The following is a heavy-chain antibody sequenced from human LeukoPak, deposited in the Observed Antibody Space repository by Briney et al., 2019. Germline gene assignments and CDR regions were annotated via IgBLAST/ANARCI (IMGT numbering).Heavy chain of an antibody. J-gene: IGHJ5*02. CDR1: GGSNSDDY. D-gene: IGHD3-10*01. Sequence: SETLSLTCTMSGGSNSDDYWSWIRQPAGEGLEWIGRIYPSGSTYLNPSLKSRVSMSVDMSKSQVFLKVDSVTAADTAVYYCARGYASGCYSTWGQGILVTVSS. V-gene: IGHV4-4*07. CDR2: IYPSGST. CDR3: ARGYASGCYST.